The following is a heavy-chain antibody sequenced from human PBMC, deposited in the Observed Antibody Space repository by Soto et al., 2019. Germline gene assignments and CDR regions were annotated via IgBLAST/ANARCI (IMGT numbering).Heavy chain of an antibody. Sequence: PGESLKISCQGSGYSFPTSWIGWVRQMPGKGLEWMGVIYPQDSDTRYSPSFEGQVTFSADTSLSTAYLQWNSLKASDTATYYGARQRAWNDAFDFWGQGTLVTVSS. CDR3: ARQRAWNDAFDF. CDR1: GYSFPTSW. D-gene: IGHD1-1*01. J-gene: IGHJ4*02. CDR2: IYPQDSDT. V-gene: IGHV5-51*01.